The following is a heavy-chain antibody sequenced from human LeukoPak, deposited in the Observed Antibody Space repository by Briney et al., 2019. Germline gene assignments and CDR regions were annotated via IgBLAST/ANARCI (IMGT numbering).Heavy chain of an antibody. D-gene: IGHD3-10*01. CDR3: AGDSGYAFDY. Sequence: GGSLRLSCAASGFTFSTYSMNWVRQAPGKGLEWVSYISSGSGTIRYADSVKGRFTISRDNAKNSLYLHTSSLRDEDTAVYYCAGDSGYAFDYWGRGTLVTASS. CDR1: GFTFSTYS. CDR2: ISSGSGTI. J-gene: IGHJ4*02. V-gene: IGHV3-48*02.